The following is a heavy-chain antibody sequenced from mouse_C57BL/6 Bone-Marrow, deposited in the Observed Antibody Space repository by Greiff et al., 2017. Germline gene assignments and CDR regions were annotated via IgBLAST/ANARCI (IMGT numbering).Heavy chain of an antibody. Sequence: EVKLVESGGGLVKPGGSLKLSCAASGFTFSDYGMHWVRQAPEKGLEWVAYISSGSSTIYYADTVKGRFTISRDNAKNTLFLQMTSLRSEDTAMYYCERDYGSSYDAMDYWGQGTSVTVSS. J-gene: IGHJ4*01. CDR3: ERDYGSSYDAMDY. D-gene: IGHD1-1*01. V-gene: IGHV5-17*01. CDR1: GFTFSDYG. CDR2: ISSGSSTI.